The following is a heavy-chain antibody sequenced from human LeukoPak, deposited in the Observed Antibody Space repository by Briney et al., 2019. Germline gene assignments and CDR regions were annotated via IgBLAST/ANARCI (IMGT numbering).Heavy chain of an antibody. CDR1: GFAFTAYG. D-gene: IGHD5-24*01. CDR2: LWSDGSNK. CDR3: AKEPRWESVHSLDI. Sequence: PGGSLRLSCAASGFAFTAYGMHWVRQAPGKGLEGVATLWSDGSNKYYADSVKGRFTISRDNSKNTLFLQMNSLRVEDTAVYYCAKEPRWESVHSLDIWGQGTMVTVSS. V-gene: IGHV3-33*03. J-gene: IGHJ3*02.